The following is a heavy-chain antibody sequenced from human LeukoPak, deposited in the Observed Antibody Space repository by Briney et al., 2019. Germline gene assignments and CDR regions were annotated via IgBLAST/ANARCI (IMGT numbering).Heavy chain of an antibody. CDR3: ARDLHWGYDSSDPWGADAFDI. Sequence: PGGSLRLSCAASGFTFSNFAMAWVRQAPGKWLEWVSAISSDGVNTHYSDSVKGRFTISRDNSKNTLYLQMNSLRADDTALYYCARDLHWGYDSSDPWGADAFDIWGQGTMVTVSS. J-gene: IGHJ3*02. D-gene: IGHD3-22*01. V-gene: IGHV3-23*01. CDR2: ISSDGVNT. CDR1: GFTFSNFA.